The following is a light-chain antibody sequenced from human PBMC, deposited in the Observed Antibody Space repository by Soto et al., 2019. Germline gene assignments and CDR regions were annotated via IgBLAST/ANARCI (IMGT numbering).Light chain of an antibody. V-gene: IGKV3-15*01. CDR3: QQYNNWPRT. Sequence: ENVLTQSPGTLSLSPGERATLSCRASQSVSSSYLAWYQQKPGQAPRLLIYGASTRATGIPARFSGSGSGTEFTLTINSLQSEDFAVYYCQQYNNWPRTFGQGTKVDIK. CDR2: GAS. J-gene: IGKJ1*01. CDR1: QSVSSSY.